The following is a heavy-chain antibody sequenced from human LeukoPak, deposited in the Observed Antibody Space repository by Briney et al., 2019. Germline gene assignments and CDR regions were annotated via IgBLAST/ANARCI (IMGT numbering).Heavy chain of an antibody. J-gene: IGHJ4*02. CDR1: GYTFTSYG. D-gene: IGHD6-13*01. V-gene: IGHV1-18*01. CDR2: ISAYNGNT. Sequence: ASVKVSCKASGYTFTSYGISWVRQAPGQGLEWMGWISAYNGNTNYAQKLQGRVTTTTDTSTSTAYMELRSLRSDDTAVYYCARGGAGSSFSSWYVPFDYWGQGTLVTVSS. CDR3: ARGGAGSSFSSWYVPFDY.